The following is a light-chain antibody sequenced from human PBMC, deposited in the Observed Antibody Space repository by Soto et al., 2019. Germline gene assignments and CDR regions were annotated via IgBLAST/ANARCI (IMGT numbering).Light chain of an antibody. Sequence: EMVMTQSPATLSVSPGERATLSCRASQNLSRNLAWYQQQPGQAPRLLIYGASTSATGIPARFSGSGSGTDFTLTISSLQSEDFAVYYGQQYDNWPHTFGQGTKLEIK. CDR3: QQYDNWPHT. CDR2: GAS. CDR1: QNLSRN. V-gene: IGKV3-15*01. J-gene: IGKJ2*01.